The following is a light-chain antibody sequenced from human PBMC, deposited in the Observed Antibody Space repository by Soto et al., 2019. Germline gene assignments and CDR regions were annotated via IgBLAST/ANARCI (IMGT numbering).Light chain of an antibody. Sequence: IVLTPSPGTLSLPPGERATLSCRASQSIRSERLAWYQQKPGQAPRLVIFDASNRASGMPERFSGSGSGTDFTLTIARLEPEDFAVYYCQEYDGAPITFGLGTRLEI. V-gene: IGKV3-20*01. J-gene: IGKJ5*01. CDR3: QEYDGAPIT. CDR2: DAS. CDR1: QSIRSER.